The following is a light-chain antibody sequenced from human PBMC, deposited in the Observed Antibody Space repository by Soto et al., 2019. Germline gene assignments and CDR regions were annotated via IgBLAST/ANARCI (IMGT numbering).Light chain of an antibody. V-gene: IGLV2-18*01. CDR2: EVS. Sequence: QSALTQPPSVSGSPGQSVTISCTGTSXDFVGYNRVPWYQQPPGTAPKLMIYEVSKRPSGVPDRFSGSKSGNTASLTISGLQAADEADYYCSLYTSENAYVFGTGTKVTVL. CDR1: SXDFVGYNR. J-gene: IGLJ1*01. CDR3: SLYTSENAYV.